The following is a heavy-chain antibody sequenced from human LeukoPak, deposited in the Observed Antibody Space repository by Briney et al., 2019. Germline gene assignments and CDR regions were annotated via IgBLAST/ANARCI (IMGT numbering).Heavy chain of an antibody. V-gene: IGHV3-23*01. Sequence: PGGSLRLSCAASGFTFSSYAMSWVRQAPGKGLEWVSATSGSGGSTYYADSVKGRFTISRDNSKNTLYLQMNSLRAENTAVYYCAKDIRGYSYGYDYWGQGTLVTVSS. D-gene: IGHD5-18*01. CDR3: AKDIRGYSYGYDY. J-gene: IGHJ4*02. CDR1: GFTFSSYA. CDR2: TSGSGGST.